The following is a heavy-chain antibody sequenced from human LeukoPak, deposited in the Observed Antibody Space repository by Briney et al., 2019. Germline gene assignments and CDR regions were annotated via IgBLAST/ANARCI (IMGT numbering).Heavy chain of an antibody. J-gene: IGHJ4*02. CDR2: ISAYNGNT. CDR1: GYTFTSYG. CDR3: ALDYDFWSGYYSPAGY. Sequence: ASVKVSCKASGYTFTSYGISWVRQAPGQGLEWMGWISAYNGNTNYAQKLQGRVTMTTDTSTSTAYMELRSLRSDDTAVYYCALDYDFWSGYYSPAGYWGQGTLVTVSP. V-gene: IGHV1-18*01. D-gene: IGHD3-3*01.